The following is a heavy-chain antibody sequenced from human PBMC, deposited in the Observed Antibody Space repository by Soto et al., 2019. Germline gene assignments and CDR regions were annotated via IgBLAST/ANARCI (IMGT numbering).Heavy chain of an antibody. CDR2: ISGSGGST. D-gene: IGHD3-22*01. V-gene: IGHV3-23*01. Sequence: PGGSLRLSCAASGFTFSSYAMSWVRQAPGKGLEWVSAISGSGGSTYYADSVKGRFTISRDNSKNTLYLQMNSLRAEDTAVYYCAKDLFSYDSSGYPPDAFDIWGQGTMVTVSS. CDR1: GFTFSSYA. CDR3: AKDLFSYDSSGYPPDAFDI. J-gene: IGHJ3*02.